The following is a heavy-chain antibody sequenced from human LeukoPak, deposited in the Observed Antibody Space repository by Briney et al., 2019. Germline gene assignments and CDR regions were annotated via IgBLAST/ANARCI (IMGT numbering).Heavy chain of an antibody. J-gene: IGHJ4*02. Sequence: PGGSLRLSCAASGFSFISYSMNWVRQAPGKGLEWVSSISSSSSYIYYADSVKGRFTISRDNAKNTVYLQMNSLRAEDTAVYYCVRDWGYDSSGYWQKYFDTWGQGTLVTVSS. V-gene: IGHV3-21*01. CDR3: VRDWGYDSSGYWQKYFDT. D-gene: IGHD3-22*01. CDR2: ISSSSSYI. CDR1: GFSFISYS.